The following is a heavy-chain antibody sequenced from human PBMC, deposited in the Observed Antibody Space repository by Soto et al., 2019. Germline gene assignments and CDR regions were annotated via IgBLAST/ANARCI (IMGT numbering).Heavy chain of an antibody. Sequence: GGSLRLSCAESGSTSDNNGMHWVRQAPGKGLEWVSGIIWKTGYIGYADSVKGRFTISRDNAKKALYLQMNSLRGEDTALYYCVKDNEPGGAAYWGQGTQVTVSS. CDR1: GSTSDNNG. CDR3: VKDNEPGGAAY. J-gene: IGHJ4*02. V-gene: IGHV3-9*02. D-gene: IGHD3-16*01. CDR2: IIWKTGYI.